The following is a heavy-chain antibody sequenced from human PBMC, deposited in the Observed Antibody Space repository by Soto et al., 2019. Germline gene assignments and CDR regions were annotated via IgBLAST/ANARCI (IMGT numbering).Heavy chain of an antibody. CDR3: AHLDSSGKGADAFDI. V-gene: IGHV2-5*02. D-gene: IGHD6-19*01. CDR2: IYWDDDK. J-gene: IGHJ3*02. CDR1: GFSLSTSGVG. Sequence: SGPTLVKPTQTLTLTCTFSGFSLSTSGVGVGWIRQPPGKALEWLALIYWDDDKRYSPSLKSRLTITKDTSKNQVVLTMTNMDPVDTATYYCAHLDSSGKGADAFDIWGQGTMVTVSS.